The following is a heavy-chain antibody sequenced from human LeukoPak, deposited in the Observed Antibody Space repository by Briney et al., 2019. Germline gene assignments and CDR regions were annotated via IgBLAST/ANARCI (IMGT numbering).Heavy chain of an antibody. Sequence: GGSLRLSCVASGFSFSSYSMNWVRQASGKGLEWVSSISMSNFYIYYADSVKGRFTISRDNAKNSLYLQMNSLRADDTAVYYCARDPSPRTSYYYYYMDVWGKGTTVTVSS. D-gene: IGHD2-2*01. V-gene: IGHV3-21*01. CDR3: ARDPSPRTSYYYYYMDV. CDR1: GFSFSSYS. J-gene: IGHJ6*03. CDR2: ISMSNFYI.